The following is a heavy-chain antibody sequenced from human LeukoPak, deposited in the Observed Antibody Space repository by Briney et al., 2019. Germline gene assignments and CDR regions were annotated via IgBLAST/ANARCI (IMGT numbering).Heavy chain of an antibody. V-gene: IGHV4-34*01. CDR3: ARTMEGYCSGGSCYQYSYYMDV. CDR2: INHSGST. CDR1: GGSFSNYY. D-gene: IGHD2-15*01. Sequence: PSETLSLTCGVYGGSFSNYYWSCIRQSPGKGLEWIGEINHSGSTNYNPSLKSRVTISVDTSKNQFSLKLTSVTAADTAVYYCARTMEGYCSGGSCYQYSYYMDVWGKGTTVTVSS. J-gene: IGHJ6*03.